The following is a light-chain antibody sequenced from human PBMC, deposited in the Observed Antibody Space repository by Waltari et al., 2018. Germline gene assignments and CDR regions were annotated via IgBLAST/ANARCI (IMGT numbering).Light chain of an antibody. Sequence: IVLTQSPGTLSLSPGERATLSCRASQSVSSRYVAWYQQKPGQAPRLLIYDASSRATGIPDRFSGSGSGTDFTLTISRLEPEDFAVYYCQQYATSPRTLTFGGGTKVEI. CDR2: DAS. J-gene: IGKJ4*01. V-gene: IGKV3-20*01. CDR1: QSVSSRY. CDR3: QQYATSPRTLT.